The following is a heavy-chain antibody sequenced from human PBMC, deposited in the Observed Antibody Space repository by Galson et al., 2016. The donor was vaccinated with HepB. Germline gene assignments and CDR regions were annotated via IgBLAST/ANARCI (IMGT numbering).Heavy chain of an antibody. Sequence: SLRLSCAASGFTFSSDAMSWVRQAPEKGLEWVSGISASGAGTYYADSVKGRFTISRDNLKNTLYLQMNSLRADDTAVYYCAKRVSSSKYFDYWGQGTLVTVSS. V-gene: IGHV3-23*01. CDR3: AKRVSSSKYFDY. CDR1: GFTFSSDA. J-gene: IGHJ4*02. CDR2: ISASGAGT. D-gene: IGHD2-2*01.